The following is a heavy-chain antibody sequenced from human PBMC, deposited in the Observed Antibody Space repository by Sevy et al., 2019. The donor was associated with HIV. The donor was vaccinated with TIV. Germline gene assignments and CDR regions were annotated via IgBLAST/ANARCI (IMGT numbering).Heavy chain of an antibody. V-gene: IGHV1-69*13. D-gene: IGHD2-2*02. J-gene: IGHJ6*02. CDR1: GGTFSSYA. CDR3: AAQYCSSTSCYMVYYYYGMDV. Sequence: ASVKVSCKASGGTFSSYAISWVRQAPGQGLEWMGGIIPIFGTANYAQKFQGRVTITADESTGTAYMELSSLGSEDTAVYYCAAQYCSSTSCYMVYYYYGMDVWGQGTTVTVSS. CDR2: IIPIFGTA.